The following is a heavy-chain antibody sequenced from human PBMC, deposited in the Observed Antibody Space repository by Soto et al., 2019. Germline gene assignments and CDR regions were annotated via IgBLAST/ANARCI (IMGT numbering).Heavy chain of an antibody. J-gene: IGHJ4*02. CDR2: LYSDGST. CDR3: ARMGTDYSYWFDY. V-gene: IGHV3-53*01. CDR1: GFTVSSNY. Sequence: GSLRLSCAASGFTVSSNYMSWVRQAPGKGLEWVSVLYSDGSTYYADSVKGRFTISRDNSKNALYFQMNSLRAEDTAVYYCARMGTDYSYWFDYWGQGTLVTVSS. D-gene: IGHD2-8*02.